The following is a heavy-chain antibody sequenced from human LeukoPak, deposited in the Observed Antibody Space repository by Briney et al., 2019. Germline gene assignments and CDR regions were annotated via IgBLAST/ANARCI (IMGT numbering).Heavy chain of an antibody. J-gene: IGHJ4*02. CDR2: ISSSGSTI. CDR3: AREGGGSGYDL. Sequence: GGSLRLSCAASGFTFSSYEMNWVRQAPGKGLEWVSYISSSGSTIYYADSVKGRFTISRDNAKNSLCLKMNSLRAEDTAVYYCAREGGGSGYDLWGQGTLVTVSS. CDR1: GFTFSSYE. V-gene: IGHV3-48*03. D-gene: IGHD5-12*01.